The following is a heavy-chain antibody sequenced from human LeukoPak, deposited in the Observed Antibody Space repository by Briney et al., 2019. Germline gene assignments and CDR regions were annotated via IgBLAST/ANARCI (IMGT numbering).Heavy chain of an antibody. V-gene: IGHV1-24*01. Sequence: ASVKVSCKVSGYTLTELSMHWVRQAPGKGLEWMGGFDPEDGETIYAQKFQGRVTMTEDTSTDTAYMELSSLRSEDTAVYYCATEPQAVYYYDSSGYYPYWGQGTLVTVSS. CDR2: FDPEDGET. D-gene: IGHD3-22*01. CDR3: ATEPQAVYYYDSSGYYPY. CDR1: GYTLTELS. J-gene: IGHJ4*02.